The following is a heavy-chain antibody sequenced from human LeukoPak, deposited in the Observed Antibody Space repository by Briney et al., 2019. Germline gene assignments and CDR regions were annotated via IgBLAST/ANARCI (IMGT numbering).Heavy chain of an antibody. D-gene: IGHD5/OR15-5a*01. V-gene: IGHV3-23*01. CDR3: AKDLAVSTDY. CDR2: IRGSGSST. CDR1: GFTFSTFV. Sequence: GGSLRLSCAASGFTFSTFVMSWVRQAPGKGLEWVSAIRGSGSSTFYADSVKGRFTISRDNSKNTLYLQMNSLRADDTAVYYCAKDLAVSTDYWGQGTLVTVSS. J-gene: IGHJ4*02.